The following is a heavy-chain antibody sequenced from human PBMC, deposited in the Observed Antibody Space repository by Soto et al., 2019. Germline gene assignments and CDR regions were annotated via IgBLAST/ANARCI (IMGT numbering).Heavy chain of an antibody. CDR3: ARGGQGVSSSWYEGRNWVAP. V-gene: IGHV4-30-2*01. J-gene: IGHJ5*02. D-gene: IGHD6-13*01. Sequence: SETLPLTCAVCGGSHSSGCYSWRWIRHPPGKCLEGIVYIYHSGSTYYNPSLKSRVTISVERSKNQFSRKLSSVTAADTAVYYCARGGQGVSSSWYEGRNWVAPWGQGTLVTVSS. CDR1: GGSHSSGCYS. CDR2: IYHSGST.